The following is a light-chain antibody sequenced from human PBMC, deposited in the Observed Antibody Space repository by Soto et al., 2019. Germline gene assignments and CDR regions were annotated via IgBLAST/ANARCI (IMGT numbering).Light chain of an antibody. CDR3: CSYAGSYTWG. J-gene: IGLJ3*02. CDR2: DVS. V-gene: IGLV2-11*01. Sequence: QSALTQPRSVSGSPGQSVTISCTGTGSDVGGYNYVSWYQHHPGKAPTVMIYDVSKWPSGVPDRFSGSKSGNTASLTISGLQAEDEADYYCCSYAGSYTWGFGGGTKLTVL. CDR1: GSDVGGYNY.